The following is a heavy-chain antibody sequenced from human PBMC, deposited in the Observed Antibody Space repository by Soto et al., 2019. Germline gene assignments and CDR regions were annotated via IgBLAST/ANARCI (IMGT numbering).Heavy chain of an antibody. D-gene: IGHD6-13*01. V-gene: IGHV1-8*01. Sequence: QVQLVQSGAEVKKPGASVKVSCKTSGYTFTSYDINWVRQATGHGLEWMGWMNPNSGNTGYAQNLQGRVTQTRNTSISTAYMELSGLRSDDTAVYYCARGRSTSWFSDYWGQGTLVTVSS. J-gene: IGHJ4*02. CDR1: GYTFTSYD. CDR2: MNPNSGNT. CDR3: ARGRSTSWFSDY.